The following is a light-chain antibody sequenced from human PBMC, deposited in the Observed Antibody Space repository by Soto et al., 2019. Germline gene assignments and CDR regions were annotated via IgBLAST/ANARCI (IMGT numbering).Light chain of an antibody. Sequence: QPVLTQPPSASGTPGQRVTISCSGSSSNIGSNTVNWYQQLPGTAPKLLIYSNNQRASGVPDRFSGSKSDTSGSLTISGLQSEDEADYYCAAWDDSLSIVVFGGGTKLTVL. CDR1: SSNIGSNT. CDR3: AAWDDSLSIVV. V-gene: IGLV1-44*01. CDR2: SNN. J-gene: IGLJ2*01.